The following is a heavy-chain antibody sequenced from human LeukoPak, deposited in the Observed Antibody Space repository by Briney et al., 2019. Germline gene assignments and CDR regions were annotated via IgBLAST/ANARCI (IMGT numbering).Heavy chain of an antibody. D-gene: IGHD1-20*01. V-gene: IGHV3-53*05. CDR3: AKDRGSGYNWNDVLDY. CDR1: GFTVSTNY. J-gene: IGHJ4*02. Sequence: GGSLRLSCAASGFTVSTNYMSWVRQAPGKGLEWVSVIYSGDSTYYADSVKGRFTISRDTSKNTLYLQMNSLRAEDTAVYYCAKDRGSGYNWNDVLDYWGQGTLVTVSS. CDR2: IYSGDST.